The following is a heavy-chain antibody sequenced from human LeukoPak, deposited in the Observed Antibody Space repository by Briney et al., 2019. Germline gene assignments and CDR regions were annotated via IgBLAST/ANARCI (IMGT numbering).Heavy chain of an antibody. Sequence: GSSVKVSCKASGGTFSSYAISWVRQAPGQGLEWMGRIIPILGIANYAQKFQGRVTITADKSTSTAYMELSSLRSEDTAVYYCARDPPQTNWGYDSSGYYSVDYWGQGTLVTVSS. CDR2: IIPILGIA. J-gene: IGHJ4*02. D-gene: IGHD3-22*01. CDR1: GGTFSSYA. V-gene: IGHV1-69*04. CDR3: ARDPPQTNWGYDSSGYYSVDY.